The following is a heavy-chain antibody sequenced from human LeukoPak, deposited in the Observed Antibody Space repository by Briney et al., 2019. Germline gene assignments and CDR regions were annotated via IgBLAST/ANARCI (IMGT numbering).Heavy chain of an antibody. CDR3: ARDGTGIDY. J-gene: IGHJ4*02. CDR2: IYYSGST. CDR1: GGSISSSSYY. Sequence: SETLSLTCTVSGGSISSSSYYWGWIRQPPGKGLEWIGYIYYSGSTNYNPSLKSRVTISVDTSKNQFSLKLSSVTAADTAVYYCARDGTGIDYWGQGTLVTVSS. V-gene: IGHV4-61*01.